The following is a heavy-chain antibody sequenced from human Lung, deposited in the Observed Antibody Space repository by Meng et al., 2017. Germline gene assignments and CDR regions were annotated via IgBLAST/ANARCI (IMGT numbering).Heavy chain of an antibody. V-gene: IGHV1-2*06. CDR2: IDPNNDHT. D-gene: IGHD6-13*01. Sequence: VQLVQSGTEVKKPGALVKLSCKPSGYTFAAYWIHWLRQAPGQGLEWMGRIDPNNDHTQYAQNFQGRVTMTSDTSISTVYMELNGLRSDDTAVYYCARDEDISAAGKLFGDYWGQGTLVTVSS. J-gene: IGHJ4*02. CDR3: ARDEDISAAGKLFGDY. CDR1: GYTFAAYW.